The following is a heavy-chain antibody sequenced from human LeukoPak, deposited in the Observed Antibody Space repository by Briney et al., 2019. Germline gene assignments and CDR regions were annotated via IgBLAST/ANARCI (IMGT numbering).Heavy chain of an antibody. J-gene: IGHJ4*02. CDR1: GFTFNNYA. CDR3: AKAGLGGVILYYFDY. CDR2: ISGSGVTT. Sequence: GGSLRFSCAASGFTFNNYAMSWVRQAPGKGLEWVSAISGSGVTTYYADSVKGRFTISRDNSKNTLYLQMNSLRAEDTAVYYCAKAGLGGVILYYFDYWGQGTLVTVSS. D-gene: IGHD3-16*01. V-gene: IGHV3-23*01.